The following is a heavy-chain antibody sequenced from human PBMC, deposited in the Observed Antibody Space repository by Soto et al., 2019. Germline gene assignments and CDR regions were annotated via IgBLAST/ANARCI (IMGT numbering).Heavy chain of an antibody. CDR3: ARAGDSSGPVALGY. Sequence: QLQLQESGSGLVKPSQTLSLTCAVSGGSISSGGSSWSWIRQPPGKGLEWIGYIYHSGSTYYNPSLKSRVTLSVDRFKNQFSLKLSSVTAADTAVYYCARAGDSSGPVALGYWGQGTLVTVSS. CDR2: IYHSGST. CDR1: GGSISSGGSS. J-gene: IGHJ4*02. D-gene: IGHD3-22*01. V-gene: IGHV4-30-2*01.